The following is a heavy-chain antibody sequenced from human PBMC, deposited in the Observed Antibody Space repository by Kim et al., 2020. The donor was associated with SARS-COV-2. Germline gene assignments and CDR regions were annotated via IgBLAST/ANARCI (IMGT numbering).Heavy chain of an antibody. D-gene: IGHD3-3*01. CDR3: AKDDRTIFGVVIICGMDV. J-gene: IGHJ6*02. V-gene: IGHV3-23*01. CDR1: GFTFSSYA. CDR2: ISGSGGST. Sequence: GGSLRLSCAASGFTFSSYAMSWVRQAPGKGLEWVSAISGSGGSTYYADSVKGRFTISRDNSKNTLYLQMNILRAEDTAVYYCAKDDRTIFGVVIICGMDVWGPGTTVTVSS.